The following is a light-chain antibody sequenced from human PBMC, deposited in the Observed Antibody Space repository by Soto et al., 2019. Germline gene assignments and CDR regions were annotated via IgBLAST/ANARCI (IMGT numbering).Light chain of an antibody. CDR1: QGISND. CDR2: AAS. V-gene: IGKV1-17*01. CDR3: LQYNSFPRT. Sequence: DIQMTQSPSSLSASVGDRVTITCRASQGISNDLGWYQQKPGKAPKRLIYAASSLHRGVPSRFRGSGSGTEFTLPTSSLQVEDFATYDCLQYNSFPRTFGQGTKLEIE. J-gene: IGKJ2*01.